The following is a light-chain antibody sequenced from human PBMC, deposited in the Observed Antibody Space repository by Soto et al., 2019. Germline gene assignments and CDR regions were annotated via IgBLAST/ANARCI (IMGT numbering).Light chain of an antibody. V-gene: IGKV3D-20*01. CDR2: DTS. CDR1: QSVSRSY. J-gene: IGKJ3*01. CDR3: QQYSSSEFA. Sequence: EIVVTQSPATLSLSPGEQATLSCCASQSVSRSYLAWYQQKPGLAPRLLIYDTSNRATGIPDRFSGSGSGTEFTLTISRLEPEDFAVYYCQQYSSSEFAFGPGTKVDIK.